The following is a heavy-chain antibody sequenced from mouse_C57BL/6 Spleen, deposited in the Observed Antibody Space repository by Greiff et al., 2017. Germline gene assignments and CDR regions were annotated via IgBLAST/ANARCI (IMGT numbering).Heavy chain of an antibody. J-gene: IGHJ4*01. CDR2: IRSKSNNYAT. D-gene: IGHD2-4*01. V-gene: IGHV10-1*01. CDR1: GFSFNTYA. CDR3: VRRDSEGPLYDYDALDY. Sequence: EVKLMESGGGLVQPKGSLKLSCAASGFSFNTYAMNWVRQAPGKGLEWVARIRSKSNNYATYYADSVKDRFTISRDDSESMLYLQMNNLQTEDTAMYYCVRRDSEGPLYDYDALDYWGQGTSVTVSS.